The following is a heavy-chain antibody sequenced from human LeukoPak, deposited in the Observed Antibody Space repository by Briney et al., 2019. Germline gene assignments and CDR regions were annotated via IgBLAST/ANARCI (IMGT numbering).Heavy chain of an antibody. Sequence: SETLSLACAVYGGSFSGYYWSWIRQPPGEGLEWIGEINHSGSTNYNPSLKSRVTISVDTSKNQFSLKLSSVTAADTAVYYCARSHDYDIVVVVAATRGGWFDPWVQGTLVTVSS. CDR3: ARSHDYDIVVVVAATRGGWFDP. CDR1: GGSFSGYY. CDR2: INHSGST. V-gene: IGHV4-34*01. D-gene: IGHD2-15*01. J-gene: IGHJ5*02.